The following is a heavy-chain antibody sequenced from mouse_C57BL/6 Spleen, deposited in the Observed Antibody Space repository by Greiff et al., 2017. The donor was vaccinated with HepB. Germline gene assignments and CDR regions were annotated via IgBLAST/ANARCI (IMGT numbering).Heavy chain of an antibody. CDR3: ARQEDGNDGAFDD. J-gene: IGHJ2*01. CDR1: GFTFSSYG. Sequence: EVKLEESGGDLVKPGGSLKLSCAASGFTFSSYGMSWVRQTPDKRLEWVATISSGGSYTYYPDSVKGRFTISRDNAKNTLYLQMSSLKSEDTAMYDCARQEDGNDGAFDDWGQGTTLTVSS. V-gene: IGHV5-6*02. D-gene: IGHD2-2*01. CDR2: ISSGGSYT.